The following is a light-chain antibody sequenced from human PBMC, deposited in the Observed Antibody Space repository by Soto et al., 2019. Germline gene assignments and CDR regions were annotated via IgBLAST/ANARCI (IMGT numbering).Light chain of an antibody. J-gene: IGKJ4*01. V-gene: IGKV3-11*01. Sequence: EIGLTQSPATLSLSPGERATLSCRASQSINRHLAWYQQKPGQAPRLLILDASDRATGIPARFSGSGSGTDFTLTISSLEPEDFAVYYCQQRSNWPPVTFGGGTKVDIK. CDR1: QSINRH. CDR3: QQRSNWPPVT. CDR2: DAS.